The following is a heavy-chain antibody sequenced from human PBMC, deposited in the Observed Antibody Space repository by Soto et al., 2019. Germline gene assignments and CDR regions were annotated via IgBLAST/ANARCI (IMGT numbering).Heavy chain of an antibody. CDR1: GGSISSYY. V-gene: IGHV4-59*01. CDR3: ARGDGYNPPYYYYYGMDV. D-gene: IGHD5-12*01. CDR2: IYYSGST. J-gene: IGHJ6*02. Sequence: PSETLSLTCTVSGGSISSYYWSWIRQPPGKGLEWIGYIYYSGSTNYNPSLKSRVTISVDTSKNQFSLKLSSVTAADTAVYYCARGDGYNPPYYYYYGMDVWGQGTTATVSS.